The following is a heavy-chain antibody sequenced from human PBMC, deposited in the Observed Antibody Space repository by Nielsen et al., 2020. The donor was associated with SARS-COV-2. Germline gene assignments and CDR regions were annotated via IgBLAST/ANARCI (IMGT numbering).Heavy chain of an antibody. CDR2: INWNGGST. CDR3: ARGSDYAYYYYGMDV. J-gene: IGHJ6*02. D-gene: IGHD4-17*01. CDR1: GFTFDDYG. V-gene: IGHV3-20*01. Sequence: GESLKISCAASGFTFDDYGMSWVRQAPGKGLEWVSGINWNGGSTGYADSVKGQFTISRDNAKNSLYLQMNSLRAEDTALYHCARGSDYAYYYYGMDVWGQGATVTVSS.